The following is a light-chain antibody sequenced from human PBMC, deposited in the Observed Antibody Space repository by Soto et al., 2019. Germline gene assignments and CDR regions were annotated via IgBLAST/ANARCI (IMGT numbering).Light chain of an antibody. CDR2: GAF. CDR1: PSVTNF. CDR3: QQRNVWPPVT. Sequence: EIVLTQSPATLSLSPGGRATLSCMASPSVTNFLAWYQQKPGQAPRLLIYGAFSRATGIPARFSGSGSGTDFTLTISSLEPEDSAVYYCQQRNVWPPVTFGQGTRLEI. J-gene: IGKJ5*01. V-gene: IGKV3-11*01.